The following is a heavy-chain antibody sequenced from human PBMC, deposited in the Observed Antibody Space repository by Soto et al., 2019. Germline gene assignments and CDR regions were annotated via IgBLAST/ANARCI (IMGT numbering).Heavy chain of an antibody. Sequence: QVQLVESGGGVVQPGRSLRLSCAASGFTFSSYGMHWVRQAPGKGLEWVAVISYDGSNKYYADSVKGRFTISRDNSKNTLYLQMNSLRAEDTAVYYCARDPPYYDFWSGMVDYWSQGTLVTVSS. D-gene: IGHD3-3*01. V-gene: IGHV3-30*03. J-gene: IGHJ4*02. CDR3: ARDPPYYDFWSGMVDY. CDR1: GFTFSSYG. CDR2: ISYDGSNK.